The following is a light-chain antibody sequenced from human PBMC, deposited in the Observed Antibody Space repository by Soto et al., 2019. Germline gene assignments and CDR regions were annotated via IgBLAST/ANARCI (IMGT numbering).Light chain of an antibody. CDR1: ASNIGNRT. CDR2: SNN. CDR3: SSYTRSSTLV. V-gene: IGLV1-44*01. J-gene: IGLJ3*02. Sequence: QSVLTQPPSASGTPGQRVTISCSGSASNIGNRTVNWYQHVPGTAPRRLIYSNNQRSSGVPARFSGSKSGTSASLAISGLRSEDEADYFCSSYTRSSTLVFGGGTKLTVL.